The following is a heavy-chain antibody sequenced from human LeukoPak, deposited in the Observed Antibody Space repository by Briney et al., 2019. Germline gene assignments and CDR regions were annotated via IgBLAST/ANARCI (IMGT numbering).Heavy chain of an antibody. V-gene: IGHV3-66*01. CDR1: GFTVSGSY. J-gene: IGHJ4*02. D-gene: IGHD1-26*01. CDR2: LFSGGAT. Sequence: GGSLRLSCADSGFTVSGSYMAWVRQAPGKGLEWVALLFSGGATYYADSMKGRFSISRDNSRNTLYLQLNSLRTQDTAVYYCARAIVRASYYFDSWGQGTLVTVSS. CDR3: ARAIVRASYYFDS.